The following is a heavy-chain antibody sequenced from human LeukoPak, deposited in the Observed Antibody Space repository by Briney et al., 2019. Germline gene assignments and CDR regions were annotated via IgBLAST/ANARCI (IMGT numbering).Heavy chain of an antibody. V-gene: IGHV3-74*01. CDR3: AREAIFDDYRGSYIDD. CDR2: INSDGSST. CDR1: GFTFSSYW. Sequence: GGSLRLSCAASGFTFSSYWMHWVRQAPGKGLVWVSRINSDGSSTSYADSVKGRFTISRDNAKNSLYLQMNSLRAEDTAVYYCAREAIFDDYRGSYIDDWGQGTLVTVSS. J-gene: IGHJ4*01. D-gene: IGHD3-16*01.